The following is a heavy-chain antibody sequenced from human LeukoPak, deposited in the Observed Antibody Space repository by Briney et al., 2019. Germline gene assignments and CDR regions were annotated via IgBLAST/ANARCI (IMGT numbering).Heavy chain of an antibody. CDR1: GGSISSDY. CDR2: FYYSGST. V-gene: IGHV4-59*01. J-gene: IGHJ5*02. Sequence: SETLSLTCSVSGGSISSDYWSWVRQPPGKGLEWIGYFYYSGSTNYNPSLKSRDTISVDTSKNQFSLKLTSVTAADTAVYYCAREVTVSVWRWFDPWGQGTLVTVSS. CDR3: AREVTVSVWRWFDP. D-gene: IGHD6-19*01.